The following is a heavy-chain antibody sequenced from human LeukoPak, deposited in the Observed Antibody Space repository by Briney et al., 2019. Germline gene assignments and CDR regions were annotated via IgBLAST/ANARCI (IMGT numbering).Heavy chain of an antibody. Sequence: APVKVSCKASGYTFTSYYMHWVRQAPGQGLEWMGIINPSGGSTSYAQKFQGRVTMTRDTTTSTVYMELSSLRSEDTAVYDCARVERWLQFGYFDYWGQGTLVTVSS. CDR3: ARVERWLQFGYFDY. V-gene: IGHV1-46*01. D-gene: IGHD5-24*01. J-gene: IGHJ4*02. CDR2: INPSGGST. CDR1: GYTFTSYY.